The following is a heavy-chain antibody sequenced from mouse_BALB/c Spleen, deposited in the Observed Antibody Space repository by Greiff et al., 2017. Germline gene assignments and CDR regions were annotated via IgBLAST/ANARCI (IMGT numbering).Heavy chain of an antibody. Sequence: DVQLQESGPGLVKPSQSLSLTCSVTGYSITSGYYWNWIRQFPGNKLEWMGYISYDGSNNYNPSLKNRISITRDTSKNQFFLKLNSVITEDTATYYCAREGTVVDYWGQGTTLTVSS. J-gene: IGHJ2*01. D-gene: IGHD1-1*01. CDR2: ISYDGSN. CDR1: GYSITSGYY. CDR3: AREGTVVDY. V-gene: IGHV3-6*02.